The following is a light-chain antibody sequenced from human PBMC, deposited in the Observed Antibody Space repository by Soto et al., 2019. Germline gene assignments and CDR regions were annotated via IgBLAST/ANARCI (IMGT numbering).Light chain of an antibody. J-gene: IGKJ1*01. V-gene: IGKV3-20*01. CDR1: QSVSSN. CDR2: GAS. Sequence: EVVVTQSPGTLSLSPGERATLSCRASQSVSSNLAWYQQKPGQAPRLLIYGASIRATGIPARFSGSGSGTDSTLTISRLEPEDFAVYYCQYYGTSPQTFGQGTKVDIK. CDR3: QYYGTSPQT.